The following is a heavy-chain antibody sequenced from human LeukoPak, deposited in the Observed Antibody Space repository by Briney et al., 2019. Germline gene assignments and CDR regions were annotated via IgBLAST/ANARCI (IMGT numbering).Heavy chain of an antibody. CDR3: ARAPPITRGPFDP. CDR1: GYTFTTYN. J-gene: IGHJ5*02. V-gene: IGHV1-18*01. CDR2: ISGYNGNT. Sequence: APVKVSCKASGYTFTTYNINWVRQAPGQGLEWMGWISGYNGNTNYAQKLQGRVTMTTDTSTSTAYMELRSLKSDDTAVYYCARAPPITRGPFDPWGQGTLVTVSS. D-gene: IGHD3-10*01.